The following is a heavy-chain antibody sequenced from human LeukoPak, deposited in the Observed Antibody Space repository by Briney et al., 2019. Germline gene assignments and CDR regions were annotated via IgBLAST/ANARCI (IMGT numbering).Heavy chain of an antibody. CDR2: INSDGSST. J-gene: IGHJ4*02. Sequence: GGSLRLSCAASGFTFSSYWMHWVRQAPGKGLVWVSRINSDGSSTSYADSVKGRFTISRDNSKNTLYLQINSLRTEDTAVYYCARGGKCSDGKCYLIDYWGQGTLVTVSS. CDR1: GFTFSSYW. D-gene: IGHD2-15*01. CDR3: ARGGKCSDGKCYLIDY. V-gene: IGHV3-74*01.